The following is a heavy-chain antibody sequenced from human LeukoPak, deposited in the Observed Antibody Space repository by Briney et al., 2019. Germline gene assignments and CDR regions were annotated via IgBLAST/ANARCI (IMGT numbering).Heavy chain of an antibody. J-gene: IGHJ6*02. CDR2: IYHSGST. CDR1: GGSISSGGYS. V-gene: IGHV4-30-2*01. Sequence: SETLSLTCAVSGGSISSGGYSWSWIRQPPGKGLEWIGYIYHSGSTYYNPSLKSRVTISVDRSKNQFSLKLSSVTAEDTAVYYCARAMGRVWPDLVYYYGMDVWGQGTTVTVSS. D-gene: IGHD5/OR15-5a*01. CDR3: ARAMGRVWPDLVYYYGMDV.